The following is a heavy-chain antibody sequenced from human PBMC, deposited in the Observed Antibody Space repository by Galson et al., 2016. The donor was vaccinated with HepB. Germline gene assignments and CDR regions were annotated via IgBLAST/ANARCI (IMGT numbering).Heavy chain of an antibody. J-gene: IGHJ4*02. CDR1: DGSITSGADY. V-gene: IGHV4-31*03. D-gene: IGHD2-8*02. Sequence: TLSLTCTVSDGSITSGADYWTWIRQCSGKGLEWIGCILPSWPTYYNPSLQSRVVMSKATPKNQLSLRLSSVTAADTAVYYCARGTDHAKTHYWGQGTLVTVSS. CDR2: ILPSWPT. CDR3: ARGTDHAKTHY.